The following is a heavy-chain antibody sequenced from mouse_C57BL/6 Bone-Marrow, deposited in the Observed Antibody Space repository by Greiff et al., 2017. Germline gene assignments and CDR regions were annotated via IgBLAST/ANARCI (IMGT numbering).Heavy chain of an antibody. J-gene: IGHJ3*01. CDR2: IWGVGST. CDR3: ASYGYDGGAWFAY. Sequence: QVQLKESGPGLVAPSQSLSITCTVSGFSLTSYGVDWVRQSPGKGLEWLGVIWGVGSTNYNSALKSRLSISKDNSKSQFFLKMHSLQTDDTAMYYCASYGYDGGAWFAYWGQGTLVTVSA. CDR1: GFSLTSYG. V-gene: IGHV2-6*01. D-gene: IGHD2-2*01.